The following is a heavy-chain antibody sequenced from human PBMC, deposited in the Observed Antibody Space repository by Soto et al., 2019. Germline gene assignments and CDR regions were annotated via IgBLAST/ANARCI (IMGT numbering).Heavy chain of an antibody. CDR3: AREHGIGREGELTFDY. V-gene: IGHV4-31*03. CDR1: GGSINSGGYY. J-gene: IGHJ4*02. D-gene: IGHD3-16*01. Sequence: SETLSLTCTVSGGSINSGGYYWSWIRQHSGKGLEWIGYVYYSGSASYNPSLKSRVTMTVDTSKNQFSLKLSSVTAADTAVYYCAREHGIGREGELTFDYWGQGTPVTVSS. CDR2: VYYSGSA.